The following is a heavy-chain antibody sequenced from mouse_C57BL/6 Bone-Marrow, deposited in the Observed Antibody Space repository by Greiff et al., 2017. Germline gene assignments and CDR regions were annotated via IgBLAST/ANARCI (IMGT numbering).Heavy chain of an antibody. CDR3: ARGTYYYDSSRFDY. CDR2: IWWDDDK. J-gene: IGHJ2*01. D-gene: IGHD1-1*01. V-gene: IGHV8-8*01. CDR1: GFSLRTFGLG. Sequence: QVTLKVCGPGILQPSQTLSLTCSFSGFSLRTFGLGVGWIRQPSGKGLEWLAHIWWDDDKYYKPALKSRLTISKDTSKNQVFLKIANVDTADTATYYCARGTYYYDSSRFDYWGQGTTLTVSS.